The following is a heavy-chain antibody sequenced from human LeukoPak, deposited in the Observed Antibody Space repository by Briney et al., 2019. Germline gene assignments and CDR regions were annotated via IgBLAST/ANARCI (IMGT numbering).Heavy chain of an antibody. CDR1: GFTFDDYT. Sequence: GGSLRLSCAASGFTFDDYTMHWVRQAPGKGLEWVSLISWDGGSTYYADSVKGRFTISRDNSKNSLYLQMNSLRTEDTALYYCTKAPLGYYNRSGPFDYGGQEPRVTVSS. V-gene: IGHV3-43*01. CDR3: TKAPLGYYNRSGPFDY. J-gene: IGHJ4*02. D-gene: IGHD3-9*01. CDR2: ISWDGGST.